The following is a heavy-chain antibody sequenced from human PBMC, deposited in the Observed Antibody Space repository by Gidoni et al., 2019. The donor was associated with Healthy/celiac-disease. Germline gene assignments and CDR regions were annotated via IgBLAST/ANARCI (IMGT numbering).Heavy chain of an antibody. CDR2: IYYSGST. J-gene: IGHJ6*02. D-gene: IGHD3-22*01. CDR3: ARLNYYDSSGYALYYYYGMDV. V-gene: IGHV4-39*01. CDR1: GGSISSSSYY. Sequence: QLQLQESGPGLVKPSETLSLTCTVSGGSISSSSYYCGWIRQPPGKGLEWIGSIYYSGSTYYNPSLKSRVTISVDTSKNQFALKLSSVTAADTAVYYCARLNYYDSSGYALYYYYGMDVWGQGTTVTVSS.